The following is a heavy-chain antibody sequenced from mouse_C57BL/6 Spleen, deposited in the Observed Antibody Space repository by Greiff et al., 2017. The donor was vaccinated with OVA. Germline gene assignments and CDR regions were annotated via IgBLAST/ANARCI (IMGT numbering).Heavy chain of an antibody. CDR2: IYPSDSET. D-gene: IGHD4-1*01. CDR1: GYTFTSYW. V-gene: IGHV1-61*01. J-gene: IGHJ2*01. CDR3: ARACELGFDY. Sequence: QVQLQQPGAELVRPGSSVKLSCKASGYTFTSYWMDWVKQRPGQGLEWIGNIYPSDSETHYNQKFKDKATLTVDKSSSTAYMQLSSLTSEDSAVYYCARACELGFDYWGQGTTLTVSS.